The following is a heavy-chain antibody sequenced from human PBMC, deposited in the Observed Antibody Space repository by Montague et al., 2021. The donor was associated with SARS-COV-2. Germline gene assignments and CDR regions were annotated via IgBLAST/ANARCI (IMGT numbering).Heavy chain of an antibody. CDR2: INSDGSST. CDR3: ARGRRRGYSSSWLSY. CDR1: GFTFSSYW. V-gene: IGHV3-74*01. J-gene: IGHJ4*02. Sequence: SLRLSCAASGFTFSSYWMHWVRQAPGKGLVWVSRINSDGSSTSYADSVKGRFTISRDNAKNTLYLQMNSLRAEDTAVYYCARGRRRGYSSSWLSYWGQGTLVTVS. D-gene: IGHD6-13*01.